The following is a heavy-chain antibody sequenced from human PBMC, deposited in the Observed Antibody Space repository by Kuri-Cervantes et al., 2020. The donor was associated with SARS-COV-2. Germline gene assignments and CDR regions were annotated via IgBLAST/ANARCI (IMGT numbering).Heavy chain of an antibody. D-gene: IGHD3-3*01. CDR3: ARDAWYYDFWSGYHSPSGDSYYLDY. J-gene: IGHJ4*02. CDR2: IWYDGSNK. Sequence: GESLKISCAASGFTFSSYGMHWVRQAPGKGLEWVAVIWYDGSNKYYADSVKGRFTISRDNSKNTLYLQMNSLRAEDTAVYYCARDAWYYDFWSGYHSPSGDSYYLDYWGQGTLVTVSS. V-gene: IGHV3-33*01. CDR1: GFTFSSYG.